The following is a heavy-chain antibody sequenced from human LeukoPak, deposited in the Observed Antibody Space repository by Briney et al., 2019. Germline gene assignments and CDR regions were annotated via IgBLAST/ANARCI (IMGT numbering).Heavy chain of an antibody. CDR1: GATFSDFW. D-gene: IGHD2/OR15-2a*01. Sequence: GGSLRLSCEASGATFSDFWMTWVRQAPGKGLEWVATMNQDESQKYYVDSVKGRFTISRDNAKNALFLQMNSLRGEDTAIYYCASFEYKYSFGGQGTLVTVSS. CDR2: MNQDESQK. J-gene: IGHJ4*02. V-gene: IGHV3-7*01. CDR3: ASFEYKYSF.